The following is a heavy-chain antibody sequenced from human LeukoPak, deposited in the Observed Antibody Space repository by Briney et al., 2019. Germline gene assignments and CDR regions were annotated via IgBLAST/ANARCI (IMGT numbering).Heavy chain of an antibody. CDR2: IIPIFGTA. CDR3: ARTGYSGYDLIWFDP. Sequence: ASVKVSCKASGGTFSSYAISWVRQAPGQGLEWRGGIIPIFGTANYAQRFQGRVTITTDESTSTAYMELSSLRSEDTAVYYCARTGYSGYDLIWFDPWGQGTLVTVSS. V-gene: IGHV1-69*05. J-gene: IGHJ5*02. CDR1: GGTFSSYA. D-gene: IGHD5-12*01.